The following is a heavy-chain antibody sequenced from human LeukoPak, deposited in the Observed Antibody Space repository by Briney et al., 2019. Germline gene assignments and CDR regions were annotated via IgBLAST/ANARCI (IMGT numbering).Heavy chain of an antibody. J-gene: IGHJ4*02. CDR1: GGSISSYY. V-gene: IGHV4-59*08. Sequence: PSETLSLTCTVSGGSISSYYWSWIRQSPGKGLEWIGYIYYSGSTSYNPSLKSRVTISVDTSKNQFSLKLSSVTAADTAVYYCARQDGFTSGWYPIDYWGQGTLVTVSS. CDR3: ARQDGFTSGWYPIDY. CDR2: IYYSGST. D-gene: IGHD6-19*01.